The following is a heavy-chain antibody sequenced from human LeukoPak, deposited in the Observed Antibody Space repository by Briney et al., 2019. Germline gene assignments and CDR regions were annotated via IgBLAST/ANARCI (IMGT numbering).Heavy chain of an antibody. D-gene: IGHD6-19*01. CDR1: GYSFTTYW. J-gene: IGHJ3*02. V-gene: IGHV5-51*01. CDR2: IYPGDSDT. CDR3: ARQLYSSGWFAFDI. Sequence: GESLKISCQGSGYSFTTYWIGWVRQMPGKGLEWMGIIYPGDSDTRYSPSFQGQVTISADKSISTAYLQWSSLKASDTAMYYCARQLYSSGWFAFDIWGQGTMVTVSS.